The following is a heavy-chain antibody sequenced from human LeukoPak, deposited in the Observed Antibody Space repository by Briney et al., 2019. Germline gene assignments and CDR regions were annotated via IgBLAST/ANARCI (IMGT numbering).Heavy chain of an antibody. CDR3: ARGRGGSGWYYCEN. CDR2: INAYNGYT. V-gene: IGHV1-18*04. J-gene: IGHJ4*02. D-gene: IGHD6-19*01. CDR1: GYTFTNYG. Sequence: ASVKVSCKASGYTFTNYGITWVRQAPGQGLEWMGWINAYNGYTNYAQKIQDRVTLTTDTSTSTAYMELRSLRSDDTAVYYCARGRGGSGWYYCENWGQGTLVTVSS.